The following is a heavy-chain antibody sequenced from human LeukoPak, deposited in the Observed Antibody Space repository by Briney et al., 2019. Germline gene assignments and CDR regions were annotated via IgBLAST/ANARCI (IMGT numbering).Heavy chain of an antibody. Sequence: ASVKVSCKAAGYTFSDYGISWVRRAPGQGLEWVGWISGHHGQTNYAQKFQARVTMTTDTSTRTAYLELRNLRSDDTAIHYCARARVVPEQTWLDPWGQGTLVTVSS. D-gene: IGHD2-2*01. CDR2: ISGHHGQT. CDR3: ARARVVPEQTWLDP. CDR1: GYTFSDYG. V-gene: IGHV1-18*01. J-gene: IGHJ5*02.